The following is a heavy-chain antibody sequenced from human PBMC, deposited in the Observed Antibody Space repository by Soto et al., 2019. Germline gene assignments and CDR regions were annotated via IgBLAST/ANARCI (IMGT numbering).Heavy chain of an antibody. D-gene: IGHD6-19*01. CDR1: GFTFNSYA. V-gene: IGHV3-64D*06. CDR2: ISSYGADR. Sequence: PGGSLRLSCSASGFTFNSYAMHWVRQAPGKGLEFVSAISSYGADRYYADSVKGRFAISRDNSKNTLYLQMSSLRAEDTALYYCVKEGYMRSDWYGQFDYWGQGALVT. J-gene: IGHJ4*02. CDR3: VKEGYMRSDWYGQFDY.